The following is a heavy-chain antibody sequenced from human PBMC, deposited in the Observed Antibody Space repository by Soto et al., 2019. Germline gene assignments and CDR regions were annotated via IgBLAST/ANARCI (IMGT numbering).Heavy chain of an antibody. CDR3: ARRYCSSTSCREYYYYMDV. V-gene: IGHV6-1*01. Sequence: PSQTLSLTCAISGDGVSSNSAAWNWIRQSPSRGLEWLGRTYYRSKWYNDYAVSVKSRITINPDTSKNQFSLQLNSVTPEDTAVYYCARRYCSSTSCREYYYYMDVWGKGTTVNVSS. J-gene: IGHJ6*03. D-gene: IGHD2-2*01. CDR1: GDGVSSNSAA. CDR2: TYYRSKWYN.